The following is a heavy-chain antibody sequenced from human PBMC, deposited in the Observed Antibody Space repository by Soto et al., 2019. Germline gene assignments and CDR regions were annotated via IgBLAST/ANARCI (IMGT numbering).Heavy chain of an antibody. D-gene: IGHD3-10*01. CDR1: GYTFTSYG. J-gene: IGHJ4*02. V-gene: IGHV1-18*01. Sequence: ASVKVSCEACGYTFTSYGISWVRQAPEQGLEWMGWISAYNGNTNYAQKLQGRVTMTTDTSTSTAYIELRSLRSDHTSVYYWARSEAFGSGREHDYWGQGTLVTVSS. CDR3: ARSEAFGSGREHDY. CDR2: ISAYNGNT.